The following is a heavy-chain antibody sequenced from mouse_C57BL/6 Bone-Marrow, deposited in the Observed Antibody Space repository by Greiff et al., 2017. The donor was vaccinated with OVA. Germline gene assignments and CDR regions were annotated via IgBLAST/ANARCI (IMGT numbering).Heavy chain of an antibody. CDR1: GFTFSSYG. CDR2: ISSGGSYT. CDR3: APYYSNPGFAY. V-gene: IGHV5-6*01. D-gene: IGHD2-5*01. Sequence: EVMLVESGGDLVKPGGSLKLSCAASGFTFSSYGMSWVRQTPDKRLEWVATISSGGSYTYYPDSVKGRFTISRDNAKNTLYLQMSSLKSEDTAMYYCAPYYSNPGFAYWGQGTLVTVSA. J-gene: IGHJ3*01.